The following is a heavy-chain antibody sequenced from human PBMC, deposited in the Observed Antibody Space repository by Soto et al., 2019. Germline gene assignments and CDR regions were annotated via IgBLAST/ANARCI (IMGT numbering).Heavy chain of an antibody. V-gene: IGHV3-11*01. CDR3: ARVGEYCSGGSCYSKSLYYYYYMDV. CDR2: ISSSGSTI. Sequence: QVQLVESGGGLVKPGGSLRLSCAASGFTFSDYYMSWIRQAPGKGLEWVSYISSSGSTIYYADSVKCRFTISRDNAKNSLYLQMNSLRAEDTAVYYCARVGEYCSGGSCYSKSLYYYYYMDVWGKGTTVTVSS. CDR1: GFTFSDYY. J-gene: IGHJ6*03. D-gene: IGHD2-15*01.